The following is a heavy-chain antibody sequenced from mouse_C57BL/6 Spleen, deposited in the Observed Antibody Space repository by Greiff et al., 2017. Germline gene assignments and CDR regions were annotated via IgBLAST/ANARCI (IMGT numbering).Heavy chain of an antibody. CDR2: IHPSDSDT. V-gene: IGHV1-74*01. Sequence: QVQLKQPGAELVKPGASVKVSCKASGYTFTSYWMHWVKQRPGQGLEWIGRIHPSDSDTNYNQKFKGKATLTVDKSSSTAYMQLSSLTSEDSAVYYCAIGADGSSFAYWGQGTLVTVSA. D-gene: IGHD2-3*01. CDR3: AIGADGSSFAY. CDR1: GYTFTSYW. J-gene: IGHJ3*01.